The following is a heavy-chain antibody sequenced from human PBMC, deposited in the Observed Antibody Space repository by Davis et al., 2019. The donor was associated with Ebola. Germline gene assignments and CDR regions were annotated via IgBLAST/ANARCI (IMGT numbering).Heavy chain of an antibody. CDR2: IKQDGSEK. CDR3: ARRRDCNNGVCYGMDV. V-gene: IGHV3-7*01. CDR1: GFTFSSYW. D-gene: IGHD2-8*01. J-gene: IGHJ6*02. Sequence: GESLKISCAASGFTFSSYWMSWVRQAPGKGLEWVANIKQDGSEKYYVDSVKGRFTISRDNAKNSLYLQMDSLRVEETAIYYCARRRDCNNGVCYGMDVWGQGTAVTVSS.